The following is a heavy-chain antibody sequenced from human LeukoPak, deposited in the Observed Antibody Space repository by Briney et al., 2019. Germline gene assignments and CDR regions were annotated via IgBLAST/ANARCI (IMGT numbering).Heavy chain of an antibody. V-gene: IGHV3-48*03. CDR3: AKGTSTYSSGSFDY. D-gene: IGHD6-19*01. CDR2: ISSSGSTI. CDR1: GFTFSSYE. Sequence: GGSLRLSCAASGFTFSSYEMNWVRQAPGKGLEWVSYISSSGSTIYYADTVKGRFTISRDNAKNSLYLQMNSLRAEDTAVYYCAKGTSTYSSGSFDYWGRGTLVTVSS. J-gene: IGHJ4*02.